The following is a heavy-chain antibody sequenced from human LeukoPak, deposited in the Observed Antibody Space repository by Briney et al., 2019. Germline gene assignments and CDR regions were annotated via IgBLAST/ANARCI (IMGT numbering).Heavy chain of an antibody. Sequence: SQSLSLTCTVAGGSLRSSSYYWGWIRQPPGKGLEWIGSIYYSGSTYYNPSLKSRVTISVDTSKNQFSLKLSSVTAADTAVYYCASVHCSSTSCYNGDYYMDVWGKGTTVTVSS. J-gene: IGHJ6*03. V-gene: IGHV4-39*07. CDR2: IYYSGST. CDR1: GGSLRSSSYY. CDR3: ASVHCSSTSCYNGDYYMDV. D-gene: IGHD2-2*02.